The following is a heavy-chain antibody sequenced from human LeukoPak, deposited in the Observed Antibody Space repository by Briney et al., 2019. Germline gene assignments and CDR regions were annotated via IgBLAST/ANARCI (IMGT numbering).Heavy chain of an antibody. J-gene: IGHJ4*02. CDR3: AREKWFGEPNFDY. CDR2: INWNGGST. Sequence: RTGGSLRLSCAASGFTFDDYGMSWVRQAPGKGLEWVSGINWNGGSTGYADSAKGRFTISRDNAKNPLYLQMNSLRVEDTALYYCAREKWFGEPNFDYWGQGTLVTVSS. V-gene: IGHV3-20*04. D-gene: IGHD3-10*01. CDR1: GFTFDDYG.